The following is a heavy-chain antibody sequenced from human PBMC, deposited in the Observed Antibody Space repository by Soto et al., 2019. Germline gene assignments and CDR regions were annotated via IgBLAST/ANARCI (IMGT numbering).Heavy chain of an antibody. Sequence: SETLSLTCAVYGGPFSGYYWSWIRQPPGKGLEWIGEINHSGSTNYNPSLKSRVTISVDTSKNQFSLKLSSVTAADTAVYYCARGLPIAAAGTGVTSRWCDPWGQGTLVT. CDR3: ARGLPIAAAGTGVTSRWCDP. V-gene: IGHV4-34*01. CDR1: GGPFSGYY. CDR2: INHSGST. J-gene: IGHJ5*02. D-gene: IGHD6-13*01.